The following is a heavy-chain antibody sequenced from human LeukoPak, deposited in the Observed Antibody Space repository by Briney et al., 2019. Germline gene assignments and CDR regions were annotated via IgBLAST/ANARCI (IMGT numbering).Heavy chain of an antibody. V-gene: IGHV5-51*01. CDR2: IYPGDSDT. D-gene: IGHD6-19*01. CDR1: GYSFTSYW. CDR3: ARGPRYSSGWYVHYFDY. J-gene: IGHJ4*02. Sequence: GESLKISCKGSGYSFTSYWIGWVRQMPGKGLEWMGIIYPGDSDTRYSPPFQGQVTISADKSISTAYLQWSSLKASDTAMYYCARGPRYSSGWYVHYFDYWGQGTLVTVSS.